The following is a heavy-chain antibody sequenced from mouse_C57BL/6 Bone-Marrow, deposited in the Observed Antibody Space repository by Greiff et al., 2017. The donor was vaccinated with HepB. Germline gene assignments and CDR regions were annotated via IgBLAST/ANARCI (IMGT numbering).Heavy chain of an antibody. V-gene: IGHV1-69*01. CDR2: IDPSDSYT. D-gene: IGHD2-12*01. J-gene: IGHJ2*01. CDR3: ARGGNDDY. Sequence: QVQLQQSGAELVMPGASVKLSCKASGYTFTSYWMHWVKQRPGQGLEWIGEIDPSDSYTNYNQKFKGKSTLTVDKSSSTADMQLSSLTSEDSAVYYCARGGNDDYWGQGTTLTVSS. CDR1: GYTFTSYW.